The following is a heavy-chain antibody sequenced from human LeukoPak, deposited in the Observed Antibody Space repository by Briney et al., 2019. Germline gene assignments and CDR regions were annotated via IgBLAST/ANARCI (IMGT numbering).Heavy chain of an antibody. CDR3: AKDPLQYGSGSYYFDY. D-gene: IGHD3-10*01. J-gene: IGHJ4*02. CDR1: GFSLSSCG. V-gene: IGHV3-30*02. CDR2: IWYDGNNK. Sequence: PGGSLRLSCAASGFSLSSCGVHWVRQAPGKGLEWVAFIWYDGNNKYYADSVKGRFTISRDSSKNTLYLQMNSLRAEDTAVYYCAKDPLQYGSGSYYFDYWGQGTLVTVSS.